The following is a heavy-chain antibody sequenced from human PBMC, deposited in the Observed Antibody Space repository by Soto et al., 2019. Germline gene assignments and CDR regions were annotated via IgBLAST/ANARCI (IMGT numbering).Heavy chain of an antibody. CDR2: INPNTGGT. D-gene: IGHD2-15*01. V-gene: IGHV1-2*02. CDR3: ARDGNYYTSGEGHWFDP. Sequence: QLELVQSGAEVTKSGASVKVSCKTSGYTFAEFYVHWVRQVPGQGLEWMGWINPNTGGTHYAVKFQDRVTMTRDTSIRTAYMELARLRSEDTATYYCARDGNYYTSGEGHWFDPWGQGTLITVSP. J-gene: IGHJ5*02. CDR1: GYTFAEFY.